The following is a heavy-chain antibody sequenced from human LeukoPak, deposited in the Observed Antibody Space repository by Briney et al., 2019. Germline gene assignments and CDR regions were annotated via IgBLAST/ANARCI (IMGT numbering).Heavy chain of an antibody. J-gene: IGHJ4*02. CDR1: GGSISSYY. D-gene: IGHD2-15*01. CDR2: IYYSGST. V-gene: IGHV4-59*01. CDR3: ARVAPGYCSGGSCPNQPFDY. Sequence: PSETLSLTCTVSGGSISSYYWSWIRQPPGKGLEWIGYIYYSGSTNYNPSLKSRVTISVDTSKNQFSLKLSSVTAADTAVYYCARVAPGYCSGGSCPNQPFDYWGQGTLVTVSS.